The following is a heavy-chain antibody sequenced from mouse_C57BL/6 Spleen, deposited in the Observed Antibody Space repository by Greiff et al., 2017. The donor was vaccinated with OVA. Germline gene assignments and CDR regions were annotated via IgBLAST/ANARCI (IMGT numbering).Heavy chain of an antibody. CDR2: IYPGSGST. D-gene: IGHD1-1*01. V-gene: IGHV1-55*01. Sequence: VQLQQPGAELVKPVASVKMSCKASGYTFTSYWITWVKQRPGQGLEWIGDIYPGSGSTNYNEKFKSKATLTVDTSSSTAYMQLSSLTSEDSAVYYCARVITTVVAFDYWGQGTTLTVSS. CDR1: GYTFTSYW. J-gene: IGHJ2*01. CDR3: ARVITTVVAFDY.